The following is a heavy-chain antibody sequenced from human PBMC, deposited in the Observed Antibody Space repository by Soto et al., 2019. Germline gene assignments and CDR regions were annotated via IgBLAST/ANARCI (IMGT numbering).Heavy chain of an antibody. Sequence: QITLKESGPTLVKPTQTLTLTCTFSGFSLSTSGVGVGWIRQPPGKALEWLALIYWDDDKRYSPSLKSRLTITKDTSKNQVVLTMTNMDPVDTATYYCAHSSKAAMVIGHPPLGFDYWGKGTLVTVSS. CDR3: AHSSKAAMVIGHPPLGFDY. D-gene: IGHD5-18*01. CDR2: IYWDDDK. CDR1: GFSLSTSGVG. V-gene: IGHV2-5*02. J-gene: IGHJ4*02.